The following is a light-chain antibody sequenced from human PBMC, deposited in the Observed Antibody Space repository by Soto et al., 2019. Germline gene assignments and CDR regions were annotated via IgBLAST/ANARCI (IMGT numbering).Light chain of an antibody. CDR3: QQYSSYPGT. J-gene: IGKJ1*01. CDR1: QSISSW. V-gene: IGKV1-5*01. CDR2: EAS. Sequence: DITLTQSPVTLSLSQGDRATITCRASQSISSWLSWYQQKPGKAPKLLIYEASRWESGVPDRFSGSGSGTDFTLTISRLQPEDFAAYYCQQYSSYPGTFGQGTKVDVK.